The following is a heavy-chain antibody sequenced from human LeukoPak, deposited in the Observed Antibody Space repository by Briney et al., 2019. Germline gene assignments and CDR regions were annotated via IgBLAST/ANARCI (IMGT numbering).Heavy chain of an antibody. Sequence: KASETLSLTCTVSGGSISSYYWSWIRQPPGKGLEWIGYIYYSGSTNYNPSLKSRVTISVDTSKNQFSLKLSSVTAADTAVYYCARAHMKTWFDPWGQGTLVTVSS. CDR2: IYYSGST. J-gene: IGHJ5*02. CDR1: GGSISSYY. D-gene: IGHD2-21*01. V-gene: IGHV4-59*01. CDR3: ARAHMKTWFDP.